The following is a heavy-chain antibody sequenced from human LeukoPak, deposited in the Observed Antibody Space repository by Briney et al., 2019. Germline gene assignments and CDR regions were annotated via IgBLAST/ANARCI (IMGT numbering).Heavy chain of an antibody. CDR1: GFTFSSYA. D-gene: IGHD5-18*01. V-gene: IGHV3-23*01. CDR3: AKDRGYSYGLTYYFDY. Sequence: GGSLRLSCAASGFTFSSYAMSWVRQAPGKGLEWVSAISGSGGSTYYAASVKGGFTISRDNTKTTLYLQMTRLRAEDTAVYYCAKDRGYSYGLTYYFDYWGQGTLVTVSS. J-gene: IGHJ4*02. CDR2: ISGSGGST.